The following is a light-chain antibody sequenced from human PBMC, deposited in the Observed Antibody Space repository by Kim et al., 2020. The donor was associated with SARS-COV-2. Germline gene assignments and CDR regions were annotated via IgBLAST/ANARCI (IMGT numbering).Light chain of an antibody. Sequence: PGERATPSCRASQSVSSSYLAWYQQKPGQAPRLLIYGASSRATGIPDRFSGSGSGTDFTLTISRLEPEDFAVYYCQQYGSSPQYTFGQGTKLEI. J-gene: IGKJ2*01. CDR3: QQYGSSPQYT. CDR2: GAS. V-gene: IGKV3-20*01. CDR1: QSVSSSY.